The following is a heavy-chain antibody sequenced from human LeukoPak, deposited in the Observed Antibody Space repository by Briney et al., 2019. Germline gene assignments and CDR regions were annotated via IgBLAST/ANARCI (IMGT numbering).Heavy chain of an antibody. CDR3: EAVYDSSGYYLGYMDV. D-gene: IGHD3-22*01. V-gene: IGHV3-53*01. CDR1: GFTVSSNY. J-gene: IGHJ6*03. CDR2: IYSGGST. Sequence: GGSLRLSCAASGFTVSSNYMSWVRQAPGEGLEWVSVIYSGGSTYYADSVKGRFTISRDNSKNTLYLQMNSLRAEDTAVYYCEAVYDSSGYYLGYMDVWGQGTTVTVSS.